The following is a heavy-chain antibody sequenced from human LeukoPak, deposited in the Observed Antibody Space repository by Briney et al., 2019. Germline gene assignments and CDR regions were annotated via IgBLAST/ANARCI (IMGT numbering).Heavy chain of an antibody. Sequence: GGSLRLSCAASGFTFSSYGMHWVRQAPGKGLEWVAVISYDGSNKYYADSVKGRFTISRDNSKNTLYLQMNSLRAEDTAVYYCAKVTVATIPDYWGQGTLVTVPS. D-gene: IGHD5-12*01. V-gene: IGHV3-30*18. CDR1: GFTFSSYG. CDR3: AKVTVATIPDY. CDR2: ISYDGSNK. J-gene: IGHJ4*02.